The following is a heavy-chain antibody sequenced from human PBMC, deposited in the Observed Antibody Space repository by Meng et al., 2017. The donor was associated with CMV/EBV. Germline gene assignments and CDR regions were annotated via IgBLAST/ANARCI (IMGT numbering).Heavy chain of an antibody. V-gene: IGHV3-20*04. D-gene: IGHD3-22*01. CDR2: INWNGGST. Sequence: GGSLRLSCAASGFTFDDYGMSWVRQAPGKGLEWVSGINWNGGSTGYADSVKGRFTISRDNTKDSLHLQMNSLRAEDTAVYYCAKDKWNYYYDNPEYTSIYFDSWGQGTLVTVSS. CDR3: AKDKWNYYYDNPEYTSIYFDS. J-gene: IGHJ4*02. CDR1: GFTFDDYG.